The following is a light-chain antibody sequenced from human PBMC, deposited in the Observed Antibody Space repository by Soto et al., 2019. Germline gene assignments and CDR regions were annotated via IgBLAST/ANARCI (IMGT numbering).Light chain of an antibody. V-gene: IGKV3-15*01. Sequence: EIVMTQSPSTLSVSPGERATLSCRASQSISNYLAWYQQKRGQAPRRLIYGASTSATGITARFSASGSGTEFTPTISSLQSEDFAFYYCQQYNNLRTFGQGTKVEI. CDR3: QQYNNLRT. CDR2: GAS. CDR1: QSISNY. J-gene: IGKJ1*01.